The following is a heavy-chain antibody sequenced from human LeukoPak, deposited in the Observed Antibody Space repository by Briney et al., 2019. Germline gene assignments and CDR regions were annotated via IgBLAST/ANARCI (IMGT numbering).Heavy chain of an antibody. D-gene: IGHD2-2*01. V-gene: IGHV1-69*13. CDR2: IIPIFGTA. CDR1: GGTFSSYA. Sequence: SVKVSCKASGGTFSSYAISWVRQAPGQGLEWMGGIIPIFGTANYAQKFQGRVTITADESTSTAYMELSSLRSEDTAVYYCARMKDIVVVPAAIGDPYYYYMDVWGKGTTVTVSS. J-gene: IGHJ6*03. CDR3: ARMKDIVVVPAAIGDPYYYYMDV.